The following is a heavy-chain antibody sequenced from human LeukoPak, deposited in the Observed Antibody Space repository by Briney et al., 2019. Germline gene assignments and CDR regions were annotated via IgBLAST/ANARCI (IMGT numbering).Heavy chain of an antibody. CDR3: ARGSSWFDP. CDR1: GGSIRSSSYY. J-gene: IGHJ5*02. V-gene: IGHV4-39*07. CDR2: IYYSGST. Sequence: SETLSLTCTVSGGSIRSSSYYWGWIRQPPGKGLEWIGSIYYSGSTYYNPSLKSRVTISVDTSKNQFSLKLSSVTAADTAVYYCARGSSWFDPWGQGTLVTVSS.